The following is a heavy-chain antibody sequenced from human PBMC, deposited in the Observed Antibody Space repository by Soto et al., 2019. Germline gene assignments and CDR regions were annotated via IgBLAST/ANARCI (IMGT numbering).Heavy chain of an antibody. J-gene: IGHJ5*02. V-gene: IGHV3-23*01. D-gene: IGHD1-1*01. Sequence: PGGSLRLSCAASGFTFSSYAMGWVRQAPGKGLEWVSAISGSGGSTYYADSVKGRFTISRDNSKNTLYLQMNSLRAEDTAVYYCAKDRSKYWNDLQGWFDPWGQGTLVTVSS. CDR2: ISGSGGST. CDR1: GFTFSSYA. CDR3: AKDRSKYWNDLQGWFDP.